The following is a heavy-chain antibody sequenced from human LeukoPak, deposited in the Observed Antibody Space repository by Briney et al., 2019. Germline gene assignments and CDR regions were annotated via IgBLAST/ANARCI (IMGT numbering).Heavy chain of an antibody. D-gene: IGHD3-22*01. J-gene: IGHJ4*02. Sequence: SVTVSCKASGGTFISYAISWVRQAPGQGLEWMGGIIPIFGTANYAQKFQGRVTITTDESTSTAYMELSSLRSEDTAVYYCARSGNYYDSSGYPDLFDYWGQGTLGTVSS. CDR1: GGTFISYA. CDR2: IIPIFGTA. V-gene: IGHV1-69*05. CDR3: ARSGNYYDSSGYPDLFDY.